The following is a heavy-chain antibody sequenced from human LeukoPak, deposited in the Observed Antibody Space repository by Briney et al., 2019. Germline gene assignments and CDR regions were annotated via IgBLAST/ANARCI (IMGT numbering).Heavy chain of an antibody. CDR1: GFTFSSYW. CDR3: ARDRSDQRRTPNIDY. Sequence: GGSLRLSCAASGFTFSSYWMHWVRQAPGKGLVWVSRINSDGSSTSYADSVKGRFTISRDNAKNTLYLQMNSLRAEDTAVYYCARDRSDQRRTPNIDYWGQGTLVTVSS. J-gene: IGHJ4*02. V-gene: IGHV3-74*01. CDR2: INSDGSST. D-gene: IGHD4/OR15-4a*01.